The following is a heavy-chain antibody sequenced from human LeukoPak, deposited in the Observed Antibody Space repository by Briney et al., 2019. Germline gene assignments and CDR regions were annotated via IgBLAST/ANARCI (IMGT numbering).Heavy chain of an antibody. Sequence: ASVKVSCKASGYTFIGYGISWVRQAPGQGLEWMGWISGYNGNTNYAQKFQGRVTMTTDTSTSTAYVELRSLRADDTAVYYCARDDLHGDLDFDYWGQGTLVTVSS. J-gene: IGHJ4*02. CDR2: ISGYNGNT. CDR3: ARDDLHGDLDFDY. V-gene: IGHV1-18*04. D-gene: IGHD4-17*01. CDR1: GYTFIGYG.